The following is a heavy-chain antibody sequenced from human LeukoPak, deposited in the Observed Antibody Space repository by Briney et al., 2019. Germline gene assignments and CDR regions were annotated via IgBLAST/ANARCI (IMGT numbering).Heavy chain of an antibody. D-gene: IGHD5-12*01. CDR2: INHSGST. CDR3: ARVSYSGYDQIYYYYGMDV. CDR1: TGSLSGYY. V-gene: IGHV4-34*01. J-gene: IGHJ6*02. Sequence: SETLSLTCAVKTGSLSGYYWSWIRQPPGKGLEWIGEINHSGSTNYNPSLKSRVTISVDTSKNQFSLKLSSVTAADTAVYYCARVSYSGYDQIYYYYGMDVWGQGTTVTVSS.